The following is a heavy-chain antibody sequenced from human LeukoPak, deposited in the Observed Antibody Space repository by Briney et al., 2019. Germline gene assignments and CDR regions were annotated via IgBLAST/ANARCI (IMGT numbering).Heavy chain of an antibody. CDR2: LYYSGNT. CDR1: GGSISSSGYY. V-gene: IGHV4-39*07. J-gene: IGHJ4*02. Sequence: SETLSLTCTVSGGSISSSGYYWGWIRQPPGKGLEWIGSLYYSGNTYYNPSLKSRVTISVDTSKNQFSLKLSSVTAADTAVYYCARGGRSGYGDWGRGTLVTVSS. D-gene: IGHD5-12*01. CDR3: ARGGRSGYGD.